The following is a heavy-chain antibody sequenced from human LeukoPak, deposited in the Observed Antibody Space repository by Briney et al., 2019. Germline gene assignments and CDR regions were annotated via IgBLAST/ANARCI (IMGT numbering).Heavy chain of an antibody. Sequence: GGSLRLSCAASGFTFSSYWMSWVRQAPGKGLEWVANIKQDGSEKYYADSVKGRFTISRDNSKNTLYLQMNSLRAEDTAVYYCAKDWSPASGRGGYFDYWGQGTLVTVSS. CDR3: AKDWSPASGRGGYFDY. CDR1: GFTFSSYW. V-gene: IGHV3-7*01. CDR2: IKQDGSEK. D-gene: IGHD6-13*01. J-gene: IGHJ4*02.